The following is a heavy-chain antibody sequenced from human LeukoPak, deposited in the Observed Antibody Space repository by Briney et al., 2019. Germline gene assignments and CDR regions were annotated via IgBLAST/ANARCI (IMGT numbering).Heavy chain of an antibody. CDR1: GFTFSGHW. J-gene: IGHJ5*02. Sequence: GGSLRLSCTASGFTFSGHWIHWVRHAPGMGLVWVSRINERGTDSMYAESVKGRFTISRDNAKNTVYLQMNSLRAEDTAVYYCAEVTRPWGQGTLVTVSS. CDR2: INERGTDS. V-gene: IGHV3-74*03. CDR3: AEVTRP.